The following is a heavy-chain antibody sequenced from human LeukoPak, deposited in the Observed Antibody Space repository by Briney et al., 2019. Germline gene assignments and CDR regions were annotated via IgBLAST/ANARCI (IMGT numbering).Heavy chain of an antibody. D-gene: IGHD3-3*01. CDR3: AREDGITIFGVVIIGSAFDI. CDR1: GFTFSSYS. Sequence: PGGSLRLSCAASGFTFSSYSMNWVRQAPGKGLEWVSSISSSSSYIYYADSVKGRFTISRDNAKNSLYLQMNSLRAEDTAVYYCAREDGITIFGVVIIGSAFDIWGQGTMVTVSS. CDR2: ISSSSSYI. J-gene: IGHJ3*02. V-gene: IGHV3-21*01.